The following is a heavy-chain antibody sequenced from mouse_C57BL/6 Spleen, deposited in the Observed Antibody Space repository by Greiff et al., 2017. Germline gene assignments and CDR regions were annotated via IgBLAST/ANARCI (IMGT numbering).Heavy chain of an antibody. CDR3: TVGYYDAMDY. Sequence: EVKVVESGGGLVQPGGSMKLSCVASGFTFSNYWMNWVRQSPEKGLEWVAQIRLKSDNYATHYAESVKGRFTISRDDSKSSVYLQMNNLRAEDTGIYYCTVGYYDAMDYWGQGTSVTVSS. V-gene: IGHV6-3*01. CDR2: IRLKSDNYAT. CDR1: GFTFSNYW. J-gene: IGHJ4*01. D-gene: IGHD2-3*01.